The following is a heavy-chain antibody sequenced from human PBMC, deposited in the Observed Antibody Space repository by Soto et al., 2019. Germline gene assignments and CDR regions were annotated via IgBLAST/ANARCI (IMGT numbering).Heavy chain of an antibody. CDR3: ATEFGHFAWLLPGYNWFDP. J-gene: IGHJ5*02. V-gene: IGHV4-4*07. CDR2: IYTSGST. Sequence: PSEPLSLTCTVSCGYISSYYWSCIRQRAGKGLEWIGRIYTSGSTNYNPSLKSRVTMSVDTSKNQFSLKLSSVTAADTAVYYCATEFGHFAWLLPGYNWFDPWGQGTLLTIYS. CDR1: CGYISSYY. D-gene: IGHD3-9*01.